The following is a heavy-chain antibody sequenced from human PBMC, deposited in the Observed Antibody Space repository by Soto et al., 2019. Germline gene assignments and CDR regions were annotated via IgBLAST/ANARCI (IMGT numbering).Heavy chain of an antibody. CDR1: GYTLTELS. V-gene: IGHV1-24*01. Sequence: ASVKVSCKVSGYTLTELSMHWVRQAPGKGLEWMGGFDPEDGETIYAQKFQGRVTMTEDTSTDTAYMELSSLRSEDTAVYYCATTAARDKYYYYGMDVWGQGTTVTVSS. J-gene: IGHJ6*02. CDR2: FDPEDGET. CDR3: ATTAARDKYYYYGMDV. D-gene: IGHD6-6*01.